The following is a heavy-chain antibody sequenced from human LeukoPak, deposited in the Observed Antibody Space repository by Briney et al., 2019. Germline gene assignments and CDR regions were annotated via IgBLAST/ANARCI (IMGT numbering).Heavy chain of an antibody. CDR3: AREGTQEYSSSGWFDP. J-gene: IGHJ5*02. CDR1: GGSISSYY. V-gene: IGHV4-4*07. Sequence: SETLSLTCSVSGGSISSYYWSWIRQPAGKGLEWIWRIYTSGSTNYNPSLKSRVTMSVDTSKNQFSLRLSSVTAAETAVYYCAREGTQEYSSSGWFDPWGQGTLVTVSS. CDR2: IYTSGST. D-gene: IGHD6-6*01.